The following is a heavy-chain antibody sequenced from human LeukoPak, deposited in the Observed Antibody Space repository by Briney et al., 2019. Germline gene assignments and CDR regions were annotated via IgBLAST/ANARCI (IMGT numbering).Heavy chain of an antibody. CDR1: GFAFSTSW. CDR3: ARGDPLGRN. V-gene: IGHV3-74*01. D-gene: IGHD2-21*02. Sequence: GGSLRLSCAASGFAFSTSWIHWVRQAPGKGLVWVSHINSDGSDTRYADSVRGRFTTSRDNAKNTLYLQMNSLRAEDTAVYYCARGDPLGRNWGQGTLVTVSS. J-gene: IGHJ4*02. CDR2: INSDGSDT.